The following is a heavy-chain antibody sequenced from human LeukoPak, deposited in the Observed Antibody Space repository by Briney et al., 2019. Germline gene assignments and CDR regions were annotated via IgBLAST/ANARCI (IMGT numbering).Heavy chain of an antibody. CDR1: GFIFSDYS. CDR3: ARDLLTGDLWYFDY. D-gene: IGHD7-27*01. J-gene: IGHJ4*02. Sequence: PGGSLRLSCAASGFIFSDYSMSWVRQAPGKGLEWVSSIIGSSSSIYYADSVKGRFTISRDNAKNSLYLQMNSLRAEDTAVYYCARDLLTGDLWYFDYWGQGTLVTVSS. V-gene: IGHV3-21*01. CDR2: IIGSSSSI.